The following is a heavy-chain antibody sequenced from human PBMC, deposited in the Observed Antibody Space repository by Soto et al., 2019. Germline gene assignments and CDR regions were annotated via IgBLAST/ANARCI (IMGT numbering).Heavy chain of an antibody. CDR3: AKVGKGVVAATRNYYYYGMDV. D-gene: IGHD2-15*01. CDR2: ISGSGGST. V-gene: IGHV3-23*01. J-gene: IGHJ6*02. CDR1: GFTFSSYA. Sequence: PGGSLRLSCAASGFTFSSYAMSWVRQAPGKGLEWVSAISGSGGSTYYADSVKGRLTISRDNSKNTLYLQMNSLRAEDTAVYYCAKVGKGVVAATRNYYYYGMDVWGQGTTVTVSS.